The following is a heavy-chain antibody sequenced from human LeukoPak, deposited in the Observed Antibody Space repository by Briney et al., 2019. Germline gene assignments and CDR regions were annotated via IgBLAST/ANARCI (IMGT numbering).Heavy chain of an antibody. Sequence: SETLSLTCTVSGGSIISSSYYWGWIRQPPGKGLEWIGYIYYSGSTNYNPSLKSRVTISVDTSKNQFSLKLSSVTAADTAVYYCARDSLGYCSGGSCSTSRPYYYYGMDVWGQGTTVTVSS. CDR2: IYYSGST. V-gene: IGHV4-61*01. CDR1: GGSIISSSYY. J-gene: IGHJ6*02. D-gene: IGHD2-15*01. CDR3: ARDSLGYCSGGSCSTSRPYYYYGMDV.